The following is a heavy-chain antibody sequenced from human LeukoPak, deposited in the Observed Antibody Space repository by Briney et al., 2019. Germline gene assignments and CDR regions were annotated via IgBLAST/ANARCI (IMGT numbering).Heavy chain of an antibody. Sequence: GGSLRLSCAASGFTFSSYEMNWVRQAPGKGLEWVSYISSSGSTIYYADSVKGRFTISRDNAKNSLYLQMNSLRAEDTAVYYCARGLSGITWLLDFWGQGTVVTVSS. CDR2: ISSSGSTI. D-gene: IGHD1-26*01. V-gene: IGHV3-48*03. CDR3: ARGLSGITWLLDF. J-gene: IGHJ4*02. CDR1: GFTFSSYE.